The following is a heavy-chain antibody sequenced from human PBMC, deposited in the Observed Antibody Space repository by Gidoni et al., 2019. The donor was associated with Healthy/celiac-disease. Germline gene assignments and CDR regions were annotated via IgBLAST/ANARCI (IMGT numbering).Heavy chain of an antibody. D-gene: IGHD3-22*01. CDR1: GGSFSGYY. CDR2: INHSGST. CDR3: ASPKTHYYDSSGHDAFDT. V-gene: IGHV4-34*01. J-gene: IGHJ3*02. Sequence: QVQLQQWGAGLLKPSETLSLTCAVYGGSFSGYYWSWIRQPPGKGLEWIGEINHSGSTNYNPSLKSRVTISVDTSKNQFSLKLSSVTAADTAVYYCASPKTHYYDSSGHDAFDTWGQGTMVTVSS.